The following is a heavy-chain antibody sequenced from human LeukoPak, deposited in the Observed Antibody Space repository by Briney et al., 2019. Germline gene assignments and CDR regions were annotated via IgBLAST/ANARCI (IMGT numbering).Heavy chain of an antibody. Sequence: SETLSLTCTVSGGSISGYYWSWIRQPAGKGLEWIGRIYTSGSTNYNPSLKSRVTMSVDTSKNQFSLKLSSVTAADTAVYYCAREGYNWNYGFDYWGQGTLVTVSS. CDR3: AREGYNWNYGFDY. V-gene: IGHV4-4*07. CDR1: GGSISGYY. CDR2: IYTSGST. J-gene: IGHJ4*02. D-gene: IGHD1-7*01.